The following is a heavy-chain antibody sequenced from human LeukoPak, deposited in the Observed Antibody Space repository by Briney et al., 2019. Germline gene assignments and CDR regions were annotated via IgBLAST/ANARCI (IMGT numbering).Heavy chain of an antibody. J-gene: IGHJ4*02. D-gene: IGHD4-11*01. CDR1: GGSISSYY. V-gene: IGHV4-4*07. CDR2: IYSSGST. Sequence: SETLSLTCSVSGGSISSYYWSWIRQPAGKGLEWIGRIYSSGSTNYNPSLESRVTISVDTSKNQFSLKLSSVTAADTAVYYCARHTLIPASYSRFDYWGQGTLVTVSS. CDR3: ARHTLIPASYSRFDY.